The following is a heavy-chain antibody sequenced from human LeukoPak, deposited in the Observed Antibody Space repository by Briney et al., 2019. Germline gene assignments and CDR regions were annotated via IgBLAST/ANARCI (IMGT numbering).Heavy chain of an antibody. CDR3: ARGGSYYGSGSYYNHKRGYGMDV. D-gene: IGHD3-10*01. Sequence: PSETLSLTCAVYGGSFSGYYWSWIRQPPGKGLEWIGEINHSGGTNYNPSLKSRVTISVDTSKNQFSLKLSSVTAADTAVYYCARGGSYYGSGSYYNHKRGYGMDVWGKGTTVTVSS. V-gene: IGHV4-34*01. CDR1: GGSFSGYY. J-gene: IGHJ6*04. CDR2: INHSGGT.